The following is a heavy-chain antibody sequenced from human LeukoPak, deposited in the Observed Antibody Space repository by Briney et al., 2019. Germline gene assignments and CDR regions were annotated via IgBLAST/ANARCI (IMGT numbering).Heavy chain of an antibody. J-gene: IGHJ4*02. D-gene: IGHD4-23*01. V-gene: IGHV3-21*01. CDR1: GFTFSGYS. CDR3: ARGRPHGNDY. CDR2: FGTRSTSV. Sequence: PGGSLRLSCTASGFTFSGYSMNWIRQAPGKGLEWVSSFGTRSTSVYHADSVKGRFSISRDNAKNTLYLQMNSLRVEDTAVYYCARGRPHGNDYWGQGALVTVSS.